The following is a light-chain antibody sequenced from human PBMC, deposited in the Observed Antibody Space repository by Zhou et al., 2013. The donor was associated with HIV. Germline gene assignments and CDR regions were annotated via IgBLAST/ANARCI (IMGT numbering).Light chain of an antibody. CDR2: GTS. J-gene: IGKJ2*01. Sequence: EIVLTQSPATLSLSPGRRATLSCRASRSVSNYLAWYQQKPGQAPRLFIYGTSSRATGIPDRFSGSGSGTDFTLTISRLEPEDFAVYYCQQYGSSQYTFGQGTKLEIK. V-gene: IGKV3-20*01. CDR1: RSVSNY. CDR3: QQYGSSQYT.